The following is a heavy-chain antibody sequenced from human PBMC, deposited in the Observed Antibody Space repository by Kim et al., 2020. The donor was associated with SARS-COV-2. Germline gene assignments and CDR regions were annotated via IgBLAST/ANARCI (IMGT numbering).Heavy chain of an antibody. CDR2: IYYSGST. CDR1: GGSISSYY. CDR3: ARGDWNYVFGFDP. J-gene: IGHJ5*02. Sequence: SETLSLTCTVSGGSISSYYWSWIRQPPGKGLEWIGYIYYSGSTNYNPSLKSRVTISVDTSKNQFSLKLSSVTAADTAVYYCARGDWNYVFGFDPWGQGTLVTVSS. D-gene: IGHD1-7*01. V-gene: IGHV4-59*01.